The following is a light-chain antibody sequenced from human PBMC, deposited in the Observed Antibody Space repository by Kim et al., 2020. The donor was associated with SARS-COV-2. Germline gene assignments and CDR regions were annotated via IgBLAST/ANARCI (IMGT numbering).Light chain of an antibody. CDR1: SSNIGAGYD. CDR2: GNN. CDR3: QSYDNSLSVLYV. V-gene: IGLV1-40*01. J-gene: IGLJ1*01. Sequence: VTSSCTGSSSNIGAGYDVHWYQQLPGTAPKLLIYGNNNRPSGVPDRFSGSKSGTSASLAITGLQAEDEADYYCQSYDNSLSVLYVFGTGTKVTAL.